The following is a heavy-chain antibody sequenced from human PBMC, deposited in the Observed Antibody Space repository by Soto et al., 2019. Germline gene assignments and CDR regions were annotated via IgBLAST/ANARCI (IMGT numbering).Heavy chain of an antibody. Sequence: ETLSLTCTVSGGSISSSSYYWGWIRQPPGKALEWLAHVFTNDEKSYSTSLKSRLTISKDTSKSQVVLSMTKMDPVDTATYYCARILFNYDGSGYYYDYWGQGALVTVSS. D-gene: IGHD3-22*01. V-gene: IGHV2-26*01. CDR1: GGSISSSSYY. J-gene: IGHJ4*02. CDR2: VFTNDEK. CDR3: ARILFNYDGSGYYYDY.